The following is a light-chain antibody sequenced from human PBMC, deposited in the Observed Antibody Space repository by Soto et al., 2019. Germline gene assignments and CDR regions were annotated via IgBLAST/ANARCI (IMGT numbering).Light chain of an antibody. CDR1: SSDVGSFNL. CDR3: CSYAGGSTYV. J-gene: IGLJ1*01. V-gene: IGLV2-23*01. CDR2: EGT. Sequence: QSVLTQPASVSGSPGESITISCTGTSSDVGSFNLVSWYQQYPGKAPTLIIYEGTKRPSGISHRFSGSKSGNTASLTISGLRPGDEADYHCCSYAGGSTYVFGTGTKVTVL.